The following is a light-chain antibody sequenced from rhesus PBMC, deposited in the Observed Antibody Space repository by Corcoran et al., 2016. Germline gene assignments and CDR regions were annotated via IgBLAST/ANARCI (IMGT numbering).Light chain of an antibody. CDR2: FAS. J-gene: IGKJ1*01. CDR1: QDINNF. V-gene: IGKV1S14*01. CDR3: QQHNSYPRT. Sequence: DIQMTQSPSSLSASVGDTVTITCRASQDINNFLAWYQQKPGKAPKPLIYFASNLESGVPSRISGSGSGTDFTLTISSLQPEDFATYYCQQHNSYPRTFGRGTKVEIK.